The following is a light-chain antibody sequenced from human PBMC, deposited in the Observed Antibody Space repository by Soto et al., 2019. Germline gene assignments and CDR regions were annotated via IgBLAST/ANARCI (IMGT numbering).Light chain of an antibody. CDR2: GAS. CDR1: QDIAKRY. CDR3: LQYGSSPRA. J-gene: IGKJ1*01. V-gene: IGKV3-20*01. Sequence: EIVLTQSPGTLSLSPGERATLSCRASQDIAKRYLAWYQLKPGQAPRLLMYGASSRATGIPDRFSGSGSGTDFTLTITRLEPEDFAVYYCLQYGSSPRAFGQGTKVEVK.